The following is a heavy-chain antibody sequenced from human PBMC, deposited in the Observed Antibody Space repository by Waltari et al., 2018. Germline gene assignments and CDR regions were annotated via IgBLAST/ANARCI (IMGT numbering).Heavy chain of an antibody. Sequence: EVQLVESGGGLVQPGGSLRLSCAASGFTFSSYEMNWVRQATGTGLEWVAYISSSGSTIYYADSVKGRFTISRDNAKNSLYLQMNSLRAEDTAVYYCARVGCSSTSCYTPPGYYYYGMDVWGQGTTVTVSS. V-gene: IGHV3-48*03. CDR1: GFTFSSYE. J-gene: IGHJ6*02. D-gene: IGHD2-2*02. CDR3: ARVGCSSTSCYTPPGYYYYGMDV. CDR2: ISSSGSTI.